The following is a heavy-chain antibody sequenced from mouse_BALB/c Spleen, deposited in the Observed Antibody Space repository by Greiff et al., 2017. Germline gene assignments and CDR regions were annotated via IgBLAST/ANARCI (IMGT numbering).Heavy chain of an antibody. J-gene: IGHJ2*01. V-gene: IGHV1-4*01. CDR3: APITTVVAPFDD. CDR1: GYTFTSYT. CDR2: INPSSGYT. Sequence: VQLQQSGAELARPGASVKMSCKASGYTFTSYTMHWVKQRPGQGLEWIGYINPSSGYTNYNQKFKDKATLTADKSSSTAYMQLSSLTSEDSAVYYCAPITTVVAPFDDWGQGTTLTVSS. D-gene: IGHD1-1*01.